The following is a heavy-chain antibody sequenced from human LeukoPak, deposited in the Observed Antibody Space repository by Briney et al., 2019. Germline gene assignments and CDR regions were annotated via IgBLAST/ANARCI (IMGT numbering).Heavy chain of an antibody. CDR3: ASGKYSGYETSGFDY. Sequence: SKTLSLTCTVSGGSISSGGYYWSWIRQHPGKGLEWIGYIYYSGSTYYNPSLKSRVTISVDTSKNQFSLKLSSVTAADTAVYYCASGKYSGYETSGFDYWGQGTLVTVSS. D-gene: IGHD5-12*01. CDR2: IYYSGST. V-gene: IGHV4-31*03. CDR1: GGSISSGGYY. J-gene: IGHJ4*02.